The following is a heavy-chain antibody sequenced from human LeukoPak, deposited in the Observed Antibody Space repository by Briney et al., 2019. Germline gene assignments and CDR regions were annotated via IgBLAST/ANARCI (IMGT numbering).Heavy chain of an antibody. V-gene: IGHV3-23*01. J-gene: IGHJ3*02. D-gene: IGHD2-15*01. CDR2: ISGSGGST. CDR3: AKGSRAVWWELLAIYAFDI. Sequence: PGGSLRLSCAASGFTFSSYAMSWVRQAPGKGLEWVSAISGSGGSTYYADSVKGRFTISRDNSKNTLYLQMNSLRAEDTAVYYCAKGSRAVWWELLAIYAFDIWGQGTMVTVSS. CDR1: GFTFSSYA.